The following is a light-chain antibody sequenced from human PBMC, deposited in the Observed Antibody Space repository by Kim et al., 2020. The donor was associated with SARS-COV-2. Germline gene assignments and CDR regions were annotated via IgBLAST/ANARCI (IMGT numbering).Light chain of an antibody. J-gene: IGLJ2*01. V-gene: IGLV6-57*04. CDR1: SGSIASNY. Sequence: NFMLTQPHSVSESPGKTVTISCTRSSGSIASNYVQWYQQRPGSAPTTVIYEDNQRPSGVPDRFSGSIDSSSNSASLTISGLKPEDEADYYCQSYDSSNVVFGGGTQLPV. CDR2: EDN. CDR3: QSYDSSNVV.